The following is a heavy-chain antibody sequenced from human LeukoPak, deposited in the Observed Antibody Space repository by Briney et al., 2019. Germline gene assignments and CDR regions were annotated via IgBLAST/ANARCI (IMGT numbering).Heavy chain of an antibody. Sequence: GGSLRLSCAASGFTFSSYGMHWVRQAPGKGLEWVSVIYSGGSTYYADSVKGRFTISRDNSKNTLYLQMNSLRAEDTAVYYCARDSVRYYYGSSGDHYYYYYMDVWGKGTTVTISS. D-gene: IGHD3-22*01. CDR2: IYSGGST. CDR3: ARDSVRYYYGSSGDHYYYYYMDV. CDR1: GFTFSSYG. J-gene: IGHJ6*03. V-gene: IGHV3-NL1*01.